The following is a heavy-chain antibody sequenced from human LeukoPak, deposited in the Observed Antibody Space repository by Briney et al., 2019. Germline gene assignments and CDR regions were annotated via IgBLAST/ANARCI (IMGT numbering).Heavy chain of an antibody. CDR3: AIGYDMDV. CDR2: IDHGGST. Sequence: SETLSLTCAVYGGSFSGYYWSWIRQPPGKGLEWIGEIDHGGSTNYNPSLKSRVTISVDTSKNQFSLKLSSVTAADTAVYYCAIGYDMDVWGQGTTVTVSS. J-gene: IGHJ6*02. CDR1: GGSFSGYY. V-gene: IGHV4-34*01.